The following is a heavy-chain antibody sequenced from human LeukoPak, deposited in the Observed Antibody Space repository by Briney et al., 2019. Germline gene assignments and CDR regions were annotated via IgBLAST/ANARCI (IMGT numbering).Heavy chain of an antibody. V-gene: IGHV4-59*11. CDR2: VSYSGNT. CDR3: TRDRRDRYNYVDL. CDR1: GGSITGHY. D-gene: IGHD5-24*01. J-gene: IGHJ5*02. Sequence: SETLSLTCTVSGGSITGHYWSWIRQPPGKGLEWIAYVSYSGNTDYNPSLKSRATISVDTSKNQFSLKLISVTAADSAMYYCTRDRRDRYNYVDLWGPGTLVTVSS.